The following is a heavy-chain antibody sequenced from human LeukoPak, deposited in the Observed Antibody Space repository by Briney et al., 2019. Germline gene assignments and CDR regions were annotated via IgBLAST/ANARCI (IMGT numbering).Heavy chain of an antibody. CDR3: AKDPTDFDSSGQTYFDY. D-gene: IGHD3-22*01. V-gene: IGHV3-30*02. J-gene: IGHJ4*02. CDR2: IRYDGGNK. Sequence: PGGSLRLSCAASAFTFSSYGMHWVRQAPGKGLEWVAFIRYDGGNKYYADSVKGRFTISRDNSKNTLYLQMNSLRAEDTAVYYCAKDPTDFDSSGQTYFDYWGQGTLVTVSS. CDR1: AFTFSSYG.